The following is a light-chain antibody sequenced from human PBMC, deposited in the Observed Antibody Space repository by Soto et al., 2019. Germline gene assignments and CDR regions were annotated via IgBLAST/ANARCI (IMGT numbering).Light chain of an antibody. Sequence: QSALTQPASVSGPPGQSITFSCTGTSSDVGIYNLVSWYQQLPGKAPKLMIYEDNKRPSGVSDRFSGSKSGNTASLTISGLQAEDEADYYCCSYAGINTFFVFGTGTKVTVL. J-gene: IGLJ1*01. V-gene: IGLV2-23*01. CDR1: SSDVGIYNL. CDR2: EDN. CDR3: CSYAGINTFFV.